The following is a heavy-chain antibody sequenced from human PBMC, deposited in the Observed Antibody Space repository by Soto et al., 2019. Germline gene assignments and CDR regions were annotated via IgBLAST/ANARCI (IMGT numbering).Heavy chain of an antibody. D-gene: IGHD2-21*02. CDR1: GGSISSYY. V-gene: IGHV4-59*08. Sequence: SETLSLTCTVSGGSISSYYWSWIRQPPGKGLEWIGYIYYSGSTNYNPSLKSRVTISVDTSKNQFSLKLSSVTAADTAVYYCARHSPSMYCGCDCYPNWFDPWGQGTLVTVSS. J-gene: IGHJ5*02. CDR3: ARHSPSMYCGCDCYPNWFDP. CDR2: IYYSGST.